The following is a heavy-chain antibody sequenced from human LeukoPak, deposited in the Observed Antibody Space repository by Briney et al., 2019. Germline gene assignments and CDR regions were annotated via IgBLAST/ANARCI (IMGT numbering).Heavy chain of an antibody. CDR3: AREEWELPAGFDY. J-gene: IGHJ4*02. CDR2: INPNSGGT. D-gene: IGHD1-26*01. CDR1: GYTFTGYY. V-gene: IGHV1-2*02. Sequence: ASVKVSCKASGYTFTGYYMHWVRQAPGQGLEWMGWINPNSGGTNYAQQFQGRVTMTRDTSISTAYMELSRLRSDDTAVYYCAREEWELPAGFDYWGQGTLVTVSS.